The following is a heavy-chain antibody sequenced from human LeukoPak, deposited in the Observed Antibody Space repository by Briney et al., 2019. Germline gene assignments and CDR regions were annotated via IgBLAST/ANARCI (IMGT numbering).Heavy chain of an antibody. J-gene: IGHJ3*02. D-gene: IGHD3-10*01. V-gene: IGHV3-13*04. CDR2: IDNAGGT. Sequence: PGGSLSLSCAASVFTFRRYDMHWVRQATGKGVEGVAAIDNAGGTYYPGSVKGRFTISRENAKNSLYLQMNSLRAADTAVYFCTRRMRGLGSYSDGFDIWGQGTMVTVSS. CDR3: TRRMRGLGSYSDGFDI. CDR1: VFTFRRYD.